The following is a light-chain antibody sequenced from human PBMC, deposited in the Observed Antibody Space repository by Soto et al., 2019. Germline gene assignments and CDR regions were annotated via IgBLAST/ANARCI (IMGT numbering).Light chain of an antibody. CDR3: QQYNDWPPIT. J-gene: IGKJ5*01. Sequence: EIMMTQSPATLSVSPGESATLSCRAIQSVSNNLAWYQHKPGQAPRLLIYYASTRATGIPARFSGSGSGTEFTLTISSLQSEDFALYYCQQYNDWPPITFGQGTRLEIK. V-gene: IGKV3-15*01. CDR1: QSVSNN. CDR2: YAS.